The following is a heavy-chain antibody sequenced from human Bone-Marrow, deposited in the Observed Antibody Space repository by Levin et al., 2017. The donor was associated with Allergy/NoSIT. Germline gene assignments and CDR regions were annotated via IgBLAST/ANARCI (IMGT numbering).Heavy chain of an antibody. CDR3: ARGGASGWWLFHS. D-gene: IGHD6-19*01. CDR2: IIPIFGTS. J-gene: IGHJ5*02. V-gene: IGHV1-69*06. Sequence: SVKVSCKASGGTFSDYAISWVRQAPGQGLEWLGGIIPIFGTSNYAQTLQGRVAITADKSTSTAYMELSSLRSEDTAVYYCARGGASGWWLFHSWGQGTLVTVSS. CDR1: GGTFSDYA.